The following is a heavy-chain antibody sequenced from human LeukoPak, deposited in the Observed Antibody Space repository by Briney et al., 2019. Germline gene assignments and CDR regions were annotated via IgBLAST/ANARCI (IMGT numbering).Heavy chain of an antibody. CDR3: ASYDSSSGRDY. V-gene: IGHV3-53*01. Sequence: PGGSLRLSCAVSGLTVSSNYMTWVRQAPGKGLEWVSAIYASGSTYYVDSVKGRFTLSRDNSKNTLFLQMNSLRAEDTAVYYCASYDSSSGRDYWGQGTLVTVSS. D-gene: IGHD3-22*01. CDR1: GLTVSSNY. J-gene: IGHJ4*02. CDR2: IYASGST.